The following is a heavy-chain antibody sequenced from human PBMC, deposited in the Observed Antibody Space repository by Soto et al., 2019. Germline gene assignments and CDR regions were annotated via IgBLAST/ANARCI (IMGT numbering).Heavy chain of an antibody. D-gene: IGHD6-6*01. CDR2: IYYSGST. V-gene: IGHV4-31*03. CDR1: GGSISSGGYY. CDR3: ARDGGVDSSEFHY. J-gene: IGHJ4*02. Sequence: QVQLQESGPGLVKPSQTLSLTCTVSGGSISSGGYYWSWIRQHPGKGLEWIGYIYYSGSTYYNPSLKSRVTISLDTSKNQCSLKLSSVTAAGPAVYYCARDGGVDSSEFHYWGQGTLVTVSS.